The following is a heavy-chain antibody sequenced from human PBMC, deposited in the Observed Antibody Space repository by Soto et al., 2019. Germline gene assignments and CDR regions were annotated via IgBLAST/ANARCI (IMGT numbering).Heavy chain of an antibody. CDR1: GGSISSGGYY. V-gene: IGHV4-31*03. CDR2: IYYSGST. Sequence: QVQLQESGPGLVKPSQTLSLTCTVSGGSISSGGYYWSWIRQHPGKGLEWIGYIYYSGSTDYNPSLKSRVTISVDTSKNQFSLKLSSVTAADTAVYYCARESWKQLVLDYWGQGTLVTVSS. J-gene: IGHJ4*02. CDR3: ARESWKQLVLDY. D-gene: IGHD6-13*01.